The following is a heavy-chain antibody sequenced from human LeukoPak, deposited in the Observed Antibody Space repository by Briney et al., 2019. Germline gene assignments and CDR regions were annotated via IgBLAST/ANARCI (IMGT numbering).Heavy chain of an antibody. J-gene: IGHJ4*02. V-gene: IGHV3-53*01. D-gene: IGHD1-1*01. CDR2: IYSGGST. CDR1: GFTVSSNH. Sequence: GGSLRLSCAASGFTVSSNHMSWVRQAPGKGLEWVSVIYSGGSTDYADSVKGRFTISKDILKNTLYLQMNSLRAEDTAVYYCARGPAGYNWGQGTLVTVSS. CDR3: ARGPAGYN.